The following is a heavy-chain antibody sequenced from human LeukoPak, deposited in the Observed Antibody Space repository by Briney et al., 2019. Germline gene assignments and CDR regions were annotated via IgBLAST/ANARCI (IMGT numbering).Heavy chain of an antibody. Sequence: SVKVSCKASGGTFSSYAISWVRQAPGQGLEWMGGIIPIFGTANYAQKFQGRVTITTDESTSTAYMELGSLRSEDTAAYYCARDDCSGGSCFGYWGQGTLVTVSS. V-gene: IGHV1-69*05. J-gene: IGHJ4*02. CDR2: IIPIFGTA. CDR3: ARDDCSGGSCFGY. CDR1: GGTFSSYA. D-gene: IGHD2-15*01.